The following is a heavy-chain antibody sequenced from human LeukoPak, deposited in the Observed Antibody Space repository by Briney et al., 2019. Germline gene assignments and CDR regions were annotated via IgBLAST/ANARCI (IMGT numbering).Heavy chain of an antibody. V-gene: IGHV4-34*01. J-gene: IGHJ4*02. Sequence: SETLSLTCAVYGGSFSGYYWSWIRQPPGKGLEWIGEINHSGSTNYNPSLKSRVTISVDTSKNQFSLKLSSVTAADTAVYYCASSLRDSSGYAGFDYWGQGTLVTVSS. D-gene: IGHD3-22*01. CDR2: INHSGST. CDR3: ASSLRDSSGYAGFDY. CDR1: GGSFSGYY.